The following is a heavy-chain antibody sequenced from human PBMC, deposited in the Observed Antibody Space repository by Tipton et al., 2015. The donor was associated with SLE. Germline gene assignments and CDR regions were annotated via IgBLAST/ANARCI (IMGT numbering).Heavy chain of an antibody. Sequence: TLSLTCAVSGYSISSGYYWSWIRQPPGKGLEWIGEINHSGSTNYNPSLKSRVTISVDTSKNQFSLKLSSVTAADTAVYYCARKGVATMRYWGQGILVTVSS. D-gene: IGHD5-12*01. CDR1: GYSISSGYY. V-gene: IGHV4-38-2*01. CDR2: INHSGST. CDR3: ARKGVATMRY. J-gene: IGHJ4*02.